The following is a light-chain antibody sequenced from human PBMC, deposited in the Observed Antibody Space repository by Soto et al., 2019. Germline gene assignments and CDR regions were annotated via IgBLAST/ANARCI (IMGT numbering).Light chain of an antibody. V-gene: IGLV2-14*01. CDR2: DVS. CDR3: SSYTSSSTLEV. CDR1: SSDVGGYNY. Sequence: QSVLTQPASVSWSPGQSITISCTGTSSDVGGYNYVSWYQQHPGKAPKLMIYDVSNRPSGVSNRFSGSKSGNTASLTISGLQAEDEADYYCSSYTSSSTLEVFGTGTQLTVL. J-gene: IGLJ1*01.